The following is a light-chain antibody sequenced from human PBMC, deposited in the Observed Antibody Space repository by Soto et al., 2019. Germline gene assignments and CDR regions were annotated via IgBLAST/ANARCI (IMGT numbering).Light chain of an antibody. J-gene: IGKJ1*01. V-gene: IGKV3-20*01. CDR3: QQYAIFPRT. CDR1: QSVNNNY. CDR2: GAS. Sequence: ENVLTQSPDTLSLSPGEEATLSCRASQSVNNNYLAWYQQIPGQPPRLLIYGASSRATGIPDRFSGRGSGTDVTLTISRLEPEDFSVYYCQQYAIFPRTFGQGTKVEIK.